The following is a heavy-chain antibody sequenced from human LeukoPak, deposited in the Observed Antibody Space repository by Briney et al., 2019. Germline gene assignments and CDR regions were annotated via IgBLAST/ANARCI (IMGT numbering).Heavy chain of an antibody. CDR1: GFTFSSYA. CDR3: AKDPSWSYDSSGYLLDY. J-gene: IGHJ4*02. V-gene: IGHV3-23*01. CDR2: ISGSGGST. Sequence: PGGSLRLSCAASGFTFSSYAMSWVRQAPGKGLEWVSGISGSGGSTYYADSVEGRFTISRDNSKNTLYLQMNSLRAEDTAVYYCAKDPSWSYDSSGYLLDYWGQGTLVTVSS. D-gene: IGHD3-22*01.